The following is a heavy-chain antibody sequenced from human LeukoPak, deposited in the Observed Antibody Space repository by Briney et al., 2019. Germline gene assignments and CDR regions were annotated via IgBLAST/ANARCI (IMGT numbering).Heavy chain of an antibody. CDR3: VSDVGSGNWFDP. CDR1: GFDFGADS. Sequence: GGSLRLSCSASGFDFGADSMDWVRQAPGKGLEWISYISSTSRTITYADSVRGRFSISRDNAKDSLYLQMNSLRAEDTAVYYCVSDVGSGNWFDPWGQGTLVTVSS. CDR2: ISSTSRTI. D-gene: IGHD2-15*01. V-gene: IGHV3-48*04. J-gene: IGHJ5*02.